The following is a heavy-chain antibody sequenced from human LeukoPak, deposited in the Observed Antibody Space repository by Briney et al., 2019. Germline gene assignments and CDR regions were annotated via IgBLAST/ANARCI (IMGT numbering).Heavy chain of an antibody. CDR2: ISYDGSYK. D-gene: IGHD2-8*01. J-gene: IGHJ4*02. V-gene: IGHV3-30*04. Sequence: GRSLRLSCAASGFTFSTYAMRWVRQAPGKGLEWVAVISYDGSYKYYADSVKGRFTISRDNAESSLYLQMNSLRAEDTAVYYWARLKYCINAISYTRYYFEYWGQGTLVTVSS. CDR3: ARLKYCINAISYTRYYFEY. CDR1: GFTFSTYA.